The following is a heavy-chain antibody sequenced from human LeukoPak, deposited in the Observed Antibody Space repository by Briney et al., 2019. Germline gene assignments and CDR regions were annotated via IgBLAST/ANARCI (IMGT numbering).Heavy chain of an antibody. J-gene: IGHJ4*02. CDR2: IYYSGST. CDR1: GGSISSYY. Sequence: SSETLSLTCTVSGGSISSYYWSWIRQPPGKGLEWIGYIYYSGSTNYNPSLKSRVTISVDTSKNQFSLKLSSVTAADTAVYYCARARTYYYDSSGYEPINFDYWGQGTLVTVSS. D-gene: IGHD3-22*01. V-gene: IGHV4-59*01. CDR3: ARARTYYYDSSGYEPINFDY.